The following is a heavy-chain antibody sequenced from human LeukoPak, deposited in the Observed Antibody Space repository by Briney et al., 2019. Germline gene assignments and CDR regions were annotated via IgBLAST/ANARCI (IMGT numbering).Heavy chain of an antibody. CDR2: IIPIFGTA. V-gene: IGHV1-69*13. CDR3: ARSRIFGVVVEYNWFDP. J-gene: IGHJ5*02. D-gene: IGHD3-3*01. Sequence: ASVKVSCKASGGTLSSYAISWVRQAPGQGLEWMGGIIPIFGTANYAQKFQGRVTITADESTSTAYMELSSLRSEDTAVYYCARSRIFGVVVEYNWFDPWGQGTLVTVSS. CDR1: GGTLSSYA.